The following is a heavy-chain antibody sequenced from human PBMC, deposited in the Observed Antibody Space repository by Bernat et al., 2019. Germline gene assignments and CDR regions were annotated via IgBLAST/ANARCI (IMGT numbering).Heavy chain of an antibody. D-gene: IGHD6-19*01. CDR3: ARIQQKEVASSFDDFDI. CDR2: IDWDDDK. J-gene: IGHJ3*02. Sequence: QVTSRESGPALVKPTQTLTLTCTFSGFSPSTSGMCVSWIRQPPGKALEWLALIDWDDDKYYSTSLKTRLTISKDTFKNQVVLTMTNMDPVDTDTYYCARIQQKEVASSFDDFDIWGQGTMVTVSS. CDR1: GFSPSTSGMC. V-gene: IGHV2-70*01.